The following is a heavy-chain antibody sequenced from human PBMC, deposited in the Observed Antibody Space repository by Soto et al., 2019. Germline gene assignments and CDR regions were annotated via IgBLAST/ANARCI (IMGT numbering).Heavy chain of an antibody. D-gene: IGHD1-26*01. Sequence: QVQLVQAGAEVKRPGASVKVSCQTSGYGFKNYGISWVRQAPGQGLEWMGGISTYSGDTDDAQMFQDRITMTTDKSTSTVHMELRSLPLCDTAMYYCARGWDYTDYYVDSWGQGTLVTVSS. V-gene: IGHV1-18*01. J-gene: IGHJ4*02. CDR1: GYGFKNYG. CDR3: ARGWDYTDYYVDS. CDR2: ISTYSGDT.